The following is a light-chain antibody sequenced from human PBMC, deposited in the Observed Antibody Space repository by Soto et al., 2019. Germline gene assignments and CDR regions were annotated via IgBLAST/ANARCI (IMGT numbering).Light chain of an antibody. CDR1: QSLLHSNEYNY. Sequence: DIVMTQSPVSLPVTPGEPASISCRSSQSLLHSNEYNYLDWYLQKPGQSPQLLIYLGTHPAPGLPDRLHGRGSGIDLTQQIRRVEAEDVVLYYCKQALQPPRTLGQGPTVHIK. J-gene: IGKJ1*01. CDR2: LGT. CDR3: KQALQPPRT. V-gene: IGKV2-28*01.